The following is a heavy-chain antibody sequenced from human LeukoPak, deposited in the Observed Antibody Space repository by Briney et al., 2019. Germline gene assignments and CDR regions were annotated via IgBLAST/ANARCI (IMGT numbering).Heavy chain of an antibody. V-gene: IGHV4-59*01. Sequence: SETLSLTCTVSGGSISSYYWGWIRQPPGKGLEWIGYIYYSGSTNYNPSLKSRVTISVDTSKNQFSLKLSSVTAADTAVYYCARDDCSSTSCFNFDYWGQGTLVTVSS. CDR1: GGSISSYY. D-gene: IGHD2-2*01. J-gene: IGHJ4*02. CDR3: ARDDCSSTSCFNFDY. CDR2: IYYSGST.